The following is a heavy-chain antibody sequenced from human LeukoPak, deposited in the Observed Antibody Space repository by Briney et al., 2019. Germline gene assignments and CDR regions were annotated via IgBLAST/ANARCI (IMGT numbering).Heavy chain of an antibody. CDR3: ARRRYYRYTGYFDY. V-gene: IGHV6-1*01. J-gene: IGHJ4*02. CDR1: GDSVSSDSSA. D-gene: IGHD3-16*02. Sequence: SQTLSLTCAISGDSVSSDSSAWNWFRQSPWRGLEWLGRTYYSSQWYNNYAVSVRSRITINPDTSKNQFSLQLNSVIPEDTAVYYCARRRYYRYTGYFDYWGQGTPVTVSS. CDR2: TYYSSQWYN.